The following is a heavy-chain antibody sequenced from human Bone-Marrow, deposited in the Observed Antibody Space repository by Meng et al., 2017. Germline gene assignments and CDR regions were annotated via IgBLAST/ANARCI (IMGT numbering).Heavy chain of an antibody. CDR1: GFTFSSYA. D-gene: IGHD3-16*02. Sequence: GESLKISCAASGFTFSSYAMHWVRQAPGKGLEYVSAISSNGGSTYYANSVKGRFTISRDNSKNTLYLQMGSLRAEDMAVYYCARDQGSDDYVWGSYRPAQNDAFDIWGQGTMVTVS. V-gene: IGHV3-64*01. CDR2: ISSNGGST. CDR3: ARDQGSDDYVWGSYRPAQNDAFDI. J-gene: IGHJ3*02.